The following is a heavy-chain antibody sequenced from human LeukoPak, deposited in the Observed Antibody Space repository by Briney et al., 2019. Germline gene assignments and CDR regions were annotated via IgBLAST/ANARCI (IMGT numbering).Heavy chain of an antibody. CDR2: IYDDGSRE. CDR1: GFTFSNYG. J-gene: IGHJ4*02. Sequence: PGRSPRLSCATSGFTFSNYGMHWVRQAPGKGLEWVAVIYDDGSREHFADSVKGRFTISRDNSKNTVVLQMNSLRGEDTAVYYCARDLKSGYVDSWGQGTLVTVSS. D-gene: IGHD3-3*01. V-gene: IGHV3-33*01. CDR3: ARDLKSGYVDS.